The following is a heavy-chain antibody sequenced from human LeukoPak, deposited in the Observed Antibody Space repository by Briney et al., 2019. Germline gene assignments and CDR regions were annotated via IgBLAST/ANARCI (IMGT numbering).Heavy chain of an antibody. CDR1: GFTFSSYW. CDR2: IKQDGSEK. Sequence: GGSLRLSCAASGFTFSSYWMSWVRQAPGKGLEWVANIKQDGSEKYYVDSVKGRFTISRDNAKNSLYLQMNSLRAEDTAVYYCARGLVVPAATYFDYWGQGTLVTVSS. D-gene: IGHD2-2*01. J-gene: IGHJ4*02. CDR3: ARGLVVPAATYFDY. V-gene: IGHV3-7*03.